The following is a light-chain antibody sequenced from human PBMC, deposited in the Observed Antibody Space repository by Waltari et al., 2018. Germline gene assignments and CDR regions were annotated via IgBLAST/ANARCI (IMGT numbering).Light chain of an antibody. CDR2: EVR. CDR1: SSDVGGYNY. CDR3: SSYTSSSTLV. V-gene: IGLV2-14*01. Sequence: QSALTQPASVSGSPGQSITISCTGTSSDVGGYNYVPWYQQHPGKAPKLMICEVRNGRSGVSNRFSGSKSGNTASLTISGLQAEDEADYYCSSYTSSSTLVFGGGTKLTVL. J-gene: IGLJ2*01.